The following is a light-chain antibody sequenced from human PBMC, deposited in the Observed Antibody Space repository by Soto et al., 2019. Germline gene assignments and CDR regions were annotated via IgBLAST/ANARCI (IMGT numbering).Light chain of an antibody. V-gene: IGKV1-12*01. CDR2: AAS. CDR1: QDIGSW. J-gene: IGKJ5*01. Sequence: DIQMTQSPSSVSASGGDRVTITCRASQDIGSWFAWYQQKPWKVPKLLIYAASILQSGVPSRFSGSGSGTDFTLTISRLEPEDFGVYYCQQRHNWPITFGQGTRLEIK. CDR3: QQRHNWPIT.